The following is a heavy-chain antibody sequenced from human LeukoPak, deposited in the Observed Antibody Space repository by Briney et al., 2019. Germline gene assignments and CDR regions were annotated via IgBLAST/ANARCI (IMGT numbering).Heavy chain of an antibody. CDR2: INHSGST. D-gene: IGHD3-10*01. V-gene: IGHV4-34*01. CDR1: GGSISGYY. Sequence: PSETLSLTCTVSGGSISGYYWSWIRQPPGKGLEWIGEINHSGSTNYNPSLKSRVTISVDTSKNQFSLKLSSVTAADTAVYYCARGSTMGDFDYWGQGTLVTVSS. CDR3: ARGSTMGDFDY. J-gene: IGHJ4*02.